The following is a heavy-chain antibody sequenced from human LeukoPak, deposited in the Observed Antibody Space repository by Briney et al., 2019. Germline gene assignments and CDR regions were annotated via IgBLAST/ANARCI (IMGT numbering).Heavy chain of an antibody. Sequence: SETLSLTCTVSGGSISSSSYYWGWIRQPPGKGLEWIGSIYISGNIYYNPSLKSRVTIFVDTSKNQFSLKLSSVTAADTAVYYCQSRYLEWLLDYWGQGTLVTVSS. J-gene: IGHJ4*02. CDR3: QSRYLEWLLDY. CDR2: IYISGNI. V-gene: IGHV4-39*01. D-gene: IGHD3-3*01. CDR1: GGSISSSSYY.